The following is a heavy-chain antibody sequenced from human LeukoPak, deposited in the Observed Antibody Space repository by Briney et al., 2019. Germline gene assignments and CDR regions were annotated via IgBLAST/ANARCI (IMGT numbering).Heavy chain of an antibody. CDR1: GFTFSTYS. J-gene: IGHJ4*02. Sequence: GGSLRLSCAASGFTFSTYSMNWVRQAPGKGLEWVSYISVSSNTIYYADSVKGRFTISRDNAKNTLYLQMNSLRAEDTAVYYCARVSGYRTLSFDYWGQGTLVTVSS. CDR2: ISVSSNTI. CDR3: ARVSGYRTLSFDY. V-gene: IGHV3-48*04. D-gene: IGHD6-25*01.